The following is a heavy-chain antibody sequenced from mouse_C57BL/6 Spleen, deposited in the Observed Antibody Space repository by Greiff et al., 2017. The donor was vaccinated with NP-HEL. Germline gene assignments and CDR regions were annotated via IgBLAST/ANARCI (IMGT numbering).Heavy chain of an antibody. D-gene: IGHD2-1*01. V-gene: IGHV1-22*01. J-gene: IGHJ4*01. CDR3: ADGNYDAMDY. CDR2: INPNNGGT. CDR1: GYTFTDYN. Sequence: VEPGASVKMSCKASGYTFTDYNMHWVKQSHGKSLEWIGYINPNNGGTSYNQKFKGKATLTVNKSSSTAYMELRSLTSEDSAVYYCADGNYDAMDYWGQGTSVTVSS.